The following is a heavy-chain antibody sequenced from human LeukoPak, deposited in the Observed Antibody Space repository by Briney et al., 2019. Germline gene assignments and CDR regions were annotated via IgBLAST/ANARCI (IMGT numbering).Heavy chain of an antibody. D-gene: IGHD2-2*01. CDR1: GYTFTGYY. J-gene: IGHJ5*02. Sequence: ASVKVSCKASGYTFTGYYMHWVRQPPGQGLEWMGWINPNSGGTNYAQKSQGRVTMTRDTSISTAYMELSRLRSDDTAVYYCARGRDIVVVPAARFDPWGQGTLVTVSS. CDR2: INPNSGGT. V-gene: IGHV1-2*02. CDR3: ARGRDIVVVPAARFDP.